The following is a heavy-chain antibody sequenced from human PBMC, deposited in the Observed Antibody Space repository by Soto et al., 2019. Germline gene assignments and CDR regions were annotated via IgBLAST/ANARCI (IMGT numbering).Heavy chain of an antibody. CDR3: ARDLEYKSQYH. J-gene: IGHJ5*02. Sequence: VKVSSRAPGYTSNSCGMSRVRQAPGQGLEWMGGISAYSGNTNYAQKVQGRVTMTTDTSTRTAYMELRTLRSDVTAVYYCARDLEYKSQYHWGQRTPVTVPS. D-gene: IGHD3-3*01. CDR1: GYTSNSCG. V-gene: IGHV1-18*04. CDR2: ISAYSGNT.